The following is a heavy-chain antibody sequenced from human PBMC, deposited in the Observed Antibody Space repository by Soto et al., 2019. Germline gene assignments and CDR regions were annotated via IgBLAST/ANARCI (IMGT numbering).Heavy chain of an antibody. CDR1: GFTFSSYG. CDR3: ARGYRGDSSSWYGHFDY. CDR2: IWYDGSYK. J-gene: IGHJ4*02. Sequence: QVQLVESGGGVVQPGRSLRLSCVASGFTFSSYGMHWVRQAPGRGLLWVAIIWYDGSYKYYADSVKGRFTISRDNSKNTLYLQMNSLRVEDTAVYYCARGYRGDSSSWYGHFDYWGQGTLVTVSS. D-gene: IGHD6-13*01. V-gene: IGHV3-33*01.